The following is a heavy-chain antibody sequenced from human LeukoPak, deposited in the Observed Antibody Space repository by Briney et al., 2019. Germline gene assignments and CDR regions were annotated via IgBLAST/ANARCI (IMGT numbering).Heavy chain of an antibody. Sequence: ASVKVSCKASGYTFTGYYMHWVRQAPGQGLEWMGWINPNSGGTNYAQKFQGRVTMTRDTSISTAYMELSRLRSDDTAVYYCAIYYDILTGRDREDAFDIWGQGTMVTVSS. CDR3: AIYYDILTGRDREDAFDI. J-gene: IGHJ3*02. D-gene: IGHD3-9*01. CDR1: GYTFTGYY. CDR2: INPNSGGT. V-gene: IGHV1-2*02.